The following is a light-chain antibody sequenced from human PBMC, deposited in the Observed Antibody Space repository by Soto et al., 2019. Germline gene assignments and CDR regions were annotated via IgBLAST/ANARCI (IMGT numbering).Light chain of an antibody. J-gene: IGKJ1*01. Sequence: DIVMTQSRTIPSVSPGGRGTLSCTASQSVSSKLAWYQQKPGQAPRLLVYGVYTRAPGIPARFSGSGSGTEFTLTIRSMQSEDFSVYYGQQYQSWPTRTFGQGTKVDIK. CDR2: GVY. CDR1: QSVSSK. CDR3: QQYQSWPTRT. V-gene: IGKV3D-15*01.